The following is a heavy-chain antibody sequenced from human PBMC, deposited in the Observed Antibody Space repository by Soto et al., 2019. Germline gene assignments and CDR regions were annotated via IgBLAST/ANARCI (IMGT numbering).Heavy chain of an antibody. V-gene: IGHV2-5*02. CDR3: AHSPPYHTNWDPDD. D-gene: IGHD1-1*01. CDR2: IYWDDDK. Sequence: QITLKESGPTLVKPTQTLTLTCSFSGFSFSTPGVGVGWIRQPPGKPLEWLALIYWDDDKRYSPSLRSRLTITKDTSRNQVVLIMTNMDPLDTGTYYCAHSPPYHTNWDPDDGGQGTLVTVSS. J-gene: IGHJ4*02. CDR1: GFSFSTPGVG.